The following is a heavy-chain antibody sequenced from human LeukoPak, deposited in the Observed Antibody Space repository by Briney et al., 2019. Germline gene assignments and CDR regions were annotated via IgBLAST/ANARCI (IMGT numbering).Heavy chain of an antibody. Sequence: PGRSLRLSCAASGFTFSNYAMHWVRQAPGKGLEWVAVISYDGSNKYYADSVKGRFTISRDNSKNTLYLQMNSLKAEDTAVYYCAKAGHYGSGSYYSDYWGRGTLVTVSP. CDR1: GFTFSNYA. D-gene: IGHD3-10*01. V-gene: IGHV3-30*18. CDR2: ISYDGSNK. J-gene: IGHJ4*02. CDR3: AKAGHYGSGSYYSDY.